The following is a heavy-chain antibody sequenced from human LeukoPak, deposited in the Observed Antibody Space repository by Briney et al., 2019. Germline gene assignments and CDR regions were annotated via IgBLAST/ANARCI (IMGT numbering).Heavy chain of an antibody. CDR3: AREATYYDILTGLQYFDY. J-gene: IGHJ4*02. V-gene: IGHV1-18*01. CDR1: GYTFTSYG. Sequence: GASVKVSRKASGYTFTSYGISWVRQAPGQGLEWMGWISAYNGNTNYAQKLQGRVTMTTDTSTSTAYMELRSLRSDDTAVYYCAREATYYDILTGLQYFDYWGQGTQVTVSS. CDR2: ISAYNGNT. D-gene: IGHD3-9*01.